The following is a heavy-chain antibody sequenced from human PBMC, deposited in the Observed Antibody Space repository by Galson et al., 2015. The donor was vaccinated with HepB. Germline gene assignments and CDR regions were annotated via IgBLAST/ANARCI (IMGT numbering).Heavy chain of an antibody. CDR1: GGSVSSYL. D-gene: IGHD5-24*01. Sequence: ETLSLTCTVSGGSVSSYLWSWIRQSPGKGLEWIGDIYYSGTTNYNPSLDSRVTMSVDTSKNQLSLKLSSVTAADTAVYYCAVVDATPGRGMDVWGQGTTVTVSS. V-gene: IGHV4-59*08. CDR3: AVVDATPGRGMDV. J-gene: IGHJ6*02. CDR2: IYYSGTT.